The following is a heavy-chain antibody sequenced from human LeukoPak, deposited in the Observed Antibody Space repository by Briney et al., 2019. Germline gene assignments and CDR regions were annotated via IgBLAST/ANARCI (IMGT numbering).Heavy chain of an antibody. D-gene: IGHD6-19*01. CDR1: GGSISSSSYY. CDR3: ARGKLGEEWLVYYYYGMDV. CDR2: IYYSGST. J-gene: IGHJ6*02. Sequence: SETLSLTCTVSGGSISSSSYYWGWIRQPPGKGLEWIGSIYYSGSTYYNPSLKSRVTISVDTSKNQFSLKLSSVTAADTAVYYCARGKLGEEWLVYYYYGMDVWGQGTTVTVSS. V-gene: IGHV4-39*01.